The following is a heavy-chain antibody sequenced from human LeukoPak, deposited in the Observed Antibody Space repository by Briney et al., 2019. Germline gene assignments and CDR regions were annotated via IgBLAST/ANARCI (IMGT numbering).Heavy chain of an antibody. J-gene: IGHJ4*02. V-gene: IGHV3-20*04. CDR1: GFTFDDYG. CDR3: ARDQASGSRRADCDY. Sequence: PGGSLRLSCAASGFTFDDYGMSWVRHAPGKGLEWVSGINWNGGSTCYADSVKGRFTISRDNAKNSLYLQMNSLRPDDTAVYYCARDQASGSRRADCDYWGQGTLVSVSS. D-gene: IGHD1-26*01. CDR2: INWNGGST.